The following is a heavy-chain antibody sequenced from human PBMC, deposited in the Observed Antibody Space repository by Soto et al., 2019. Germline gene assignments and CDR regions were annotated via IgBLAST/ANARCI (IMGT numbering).Heavy chain of an antibody. CDR1: GFTFSSYS. J-gene: IGHJ6*02. V-gene: IGHV3-48*02. CDR2: ISSSSSTI. D-gene: IGHD3-16*02. Sequence: GGSLRLSCAASGFTFSSYSMNWVRQAPGKGLEWVSYISSSSSTIYYADSVKGRFTISRDNANNSLYLQMNSLRDEDTAVYYCARDANDYVWGSYRYYYYGMDVWGQGTTVTVSS. CDR3: ARDANDYVWGSYRYYYYGMDV.